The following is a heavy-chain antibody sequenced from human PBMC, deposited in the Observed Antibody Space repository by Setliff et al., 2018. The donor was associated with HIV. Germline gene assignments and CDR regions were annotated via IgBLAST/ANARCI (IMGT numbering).Heavy chain of an antibody. CDR3: ARSPAAEGY. CDR2: IFYTGHT. V-gene: IGHV4-39*01. Sequence: PSETLSLTCTVSGGSISTSSYYWGWIRQPPGKGLEWIGSIFYTGHTYYNPSLRSRLTISVDTSKNQISLKMTSVTAADTAVYFCARSPAAEGYWGQGTLVTVSS. CDR1: GGSISTSSYY. D-gene: IGHD6-13*01. J-gene: IGHJ4*02.